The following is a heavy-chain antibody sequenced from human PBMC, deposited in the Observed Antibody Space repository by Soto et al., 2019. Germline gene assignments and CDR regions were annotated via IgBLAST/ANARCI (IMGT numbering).Heavy chain of an antibody. D-gene: IGHD3-22*01. CDR3: ARGVYDYYDSSGYPMNWFDP. V-gene: IGHV4-30-4*01. Sequence: LSETLSLTCTVSGGSISSGDYYWSWIRQPPGKGLEWIGYIYYSGSTYYNPSLKSRVTISVDTSKNQFSLKLSSVTAADTAVYYCARGVYDYYDSSGYPMNWFDPWGQGTLVTVSS. J-gene: IGHJ5*02. CDR1: GGSISSGDYY. CDR2: IYYSGST.